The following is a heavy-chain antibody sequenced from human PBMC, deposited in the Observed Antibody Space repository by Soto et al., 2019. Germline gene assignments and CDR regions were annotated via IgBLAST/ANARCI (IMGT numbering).Heavy chain of an antibody. D-gene: IGHD1-26*01. CDR2: MNPNSGNT. Sequence: QVQLVQSGAEVKKPGASVKVSCKASGYTFSSYDINWVRQATGQGLEWMGWMNPNSGNTCYAQKFQGRVTMTRNTSISTADMELSSLRSEDTAVYYCASLPNGATVRDYCGQGTLVTVSS. J-gene: IGHJ4*02. V-gene: IGHV1-8*01. CDR1: GYTFSSYD. CDR3: ASLPNGATVRDY.